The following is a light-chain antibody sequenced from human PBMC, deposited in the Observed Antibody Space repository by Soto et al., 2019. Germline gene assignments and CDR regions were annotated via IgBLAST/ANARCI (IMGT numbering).Light chain of an antibody. V-gene: IGKV1-39*01. CDR1: QIISSY. Sequence: DIQMTQSPSSLSASVGDRFTITCRASQIISSYLNWYHHKPGKAPKLLIYAASSLQSGVPSRFSGSGSGTDFTLTISRLEPEDFAVYHCQQYSSSPLTFGGGTKVDIK. CDR3: QQYSSSPLT. J-gene: IGKJ4*01. CDR2: AAS.